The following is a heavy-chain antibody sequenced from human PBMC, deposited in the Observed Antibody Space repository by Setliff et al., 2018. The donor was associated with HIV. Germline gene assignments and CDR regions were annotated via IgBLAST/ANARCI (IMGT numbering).Heavy chain of an antibody. J-gene: IGHJ3*02. Sequence: SETLSLTCTVSGGSISSGSHFWGWIRQPAGKGLEWIGHISTSGTTKYNPSLQSRVTISIDTSKTQFSLKLTSVTTADTAVYYCARLVWTGYGSRASDIWGQGTVVTVSS. CDR2: ISTSGTT. D-gene: IGHD5-12*01. CDR1: GGSISSGSHF. V-gene: IGHV4-61*09. CDR3: ARLVWTGYGSRASDI.